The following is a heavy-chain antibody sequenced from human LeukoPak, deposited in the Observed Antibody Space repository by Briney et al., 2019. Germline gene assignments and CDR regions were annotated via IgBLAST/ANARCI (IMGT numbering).Heavy chain of an antibody. CDR3: AGELGYCSSTSCPMGY. CDR2: INPNSGGT. V-gene: IGHV1-2*02. D-gene: IGHD2-2*01. CDR1: GYTFTGYY. Sequence: ASVKVSCKASGYTFTGYYMHRVRQAPGQGMEWMEWINPNSGGTNYAQKFQGRVTMTRDTSISTAYMELSRLRSDDTAVYYCAGELGYCSSTSCPMGYWGQGTLVTVSS. J-gene: IGHJ4*02.